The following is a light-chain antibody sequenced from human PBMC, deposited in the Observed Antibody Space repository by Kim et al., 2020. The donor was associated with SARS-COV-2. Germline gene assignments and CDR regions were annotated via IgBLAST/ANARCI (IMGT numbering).Light chain of an antibody. Sequence: ASLGERATLTCRASQSVSSNLAWYQQKPGQAPRLLIYGASTMDSGIPARFSGSGSGTEFTLTISSLQSEDFAVYYCQQYNSCPRTFGQGTKVDIK. CDR3: QQYNSCPRT. J-gene: IGKJ1*01. V-gene: IGKV3-15*01. CDR2: GAS. CDR1: QSVSSN.